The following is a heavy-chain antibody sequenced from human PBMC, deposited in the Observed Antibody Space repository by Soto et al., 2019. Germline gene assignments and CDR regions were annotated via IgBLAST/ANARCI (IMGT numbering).Heavy chain of an antibody. J-gene: IGHJ4*02. CDR2: IWYDGSNK. V-gene: IGHV3-33*01. Sequence: GGSLRLSCAASGFTFSSYGMHWVRQAPGKGLEWVAVIWYDGSNKYYADSVKGRFTISRDNSKNTLYLQMNSLRAEDTAVYYCARDLESTYGSGSYFYWGQGTLVTVSS. CDR3: ARDLESTYGSGSYFY. D-gene: IGHD3-10*01. CDR1: GFTFSSYG.